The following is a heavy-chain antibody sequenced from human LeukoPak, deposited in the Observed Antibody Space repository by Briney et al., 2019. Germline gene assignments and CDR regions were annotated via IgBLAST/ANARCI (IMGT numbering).Heavy chain of an antibody. J-gene: IGHJ4*02. Sequence: PGGSLRLSCAASGFSFSTSHMKWVRQAPGKGLEWISYISADSSAIYYTDPVKGRFTISRDNAKNSVHLQMNSLRDEDTAVYYCARDKSNWSIDYWGQGTLVTVSS. D-gene: IGHD1-1*01. CDR2: ISADSSAI. CDR1: GFSFSTSH. V-gene: IGHV3-48*02. CDR3: ARDKSNWSIDY.